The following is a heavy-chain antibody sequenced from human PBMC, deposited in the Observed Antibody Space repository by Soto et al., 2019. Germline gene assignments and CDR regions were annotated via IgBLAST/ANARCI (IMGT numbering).Heavy chain of an antibody. Sequence: QVQLVQSGAEVKKPGASVKVSCKASGYTFTSYAMHWVRQAPGQRLEWMGWINAGNGNTKYSQRFQGRVTITRDTSASTAYMELSSLRSEDTAVYYCARGPGGPDGPGDYWGQGTLVTVSS. J-gene: IGHJ4*02. V-gene: IGHV1-3*01. CDR3: ARGPGGPDGPGDY. CDR1: GYTFTSYA. D-gene: IGHD2-15*01. CDR2: INAGNGNT.